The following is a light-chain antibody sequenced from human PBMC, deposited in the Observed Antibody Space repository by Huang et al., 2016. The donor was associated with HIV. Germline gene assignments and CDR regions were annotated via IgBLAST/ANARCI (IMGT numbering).Light chain of an antibody. CDR3: QQLTTYPIT. V-gene: IGKV1-9*01. J-gene: IGKJ5*01. CDR1: QDITTF. Sequence: IQLTQSPPSVSASVGDSVTFTCRASQDITTFLAWYQPKPGKAPQLLISGASTLQNEVPSRFRGSGSGTDFTLTISSLQPEDIATYYCQQLTTYPITFGPGTRLEMK. CDR2: GAS.